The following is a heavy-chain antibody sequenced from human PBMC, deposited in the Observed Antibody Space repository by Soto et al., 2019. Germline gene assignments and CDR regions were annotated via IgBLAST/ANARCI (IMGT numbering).Heavy chain of an antibody. V-gene: IGHV1-46*04. J-gene: IGHJ5*02. CDR2: INPRTGDT. Sequence: QVQLVQSGAEVKKPGASVNVSCKASGNTFTRFYIHWVRQDPGQELEWMGIINPRTGDTTYAEKLQGRITVTRNTSTSTVYMELTSLRYEDTAIYYCARVALSGGGWLDPWGQGTLVTVSS. CDR1: GNTFTRFY. CDR3: ARVALSGGGWLDP. D-gene: IGHD1-26*01.